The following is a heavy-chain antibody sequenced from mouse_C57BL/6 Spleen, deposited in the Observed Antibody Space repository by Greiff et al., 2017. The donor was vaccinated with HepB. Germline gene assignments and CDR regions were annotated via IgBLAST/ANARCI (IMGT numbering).Heavy chain of an antibody. J-gene: IGHJ1*03. D-gene: IGHD1-1*01. CDR2: ISDGGSYT. CDR1: GFTFSSYA. V-gene: IGHV5-4*01. CDR3: ARDLGSSYGWYFDV. Sequence: EVQLQESGGGLVKPGGSLKLSCAASGFTFSSYAMSWVRQTPEKRLEWVATISDGGSYTYYPDNVKGRFTISRDNAKNNLYLQMSHLKSEDTAMYYCARDLGSSYGWYFDVWGTGTTVTVSS.